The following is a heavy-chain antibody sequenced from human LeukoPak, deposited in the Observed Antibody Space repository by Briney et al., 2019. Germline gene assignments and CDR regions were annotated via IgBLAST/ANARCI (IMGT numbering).Heavy chain of an antibody. Sequence: ASVKVSCKASGYTFTSYGISWVRQAPGQGLEWMVWISAYNGNTNYAQKLQGRVTMTTDTSTSTAYMELRSLRSDDTAVYYCARDSPRTVTSYYYGMDVWGQGTTVTVS. J-gene: IGHJ6*02. CDR3: ARDSPRTVTSYYYGMDV. CDR1: GYTFTSYG. CDR2: ISAYNGNT. D-gene: IGHD2-21*02. V-gene: IGHV1-18*01.